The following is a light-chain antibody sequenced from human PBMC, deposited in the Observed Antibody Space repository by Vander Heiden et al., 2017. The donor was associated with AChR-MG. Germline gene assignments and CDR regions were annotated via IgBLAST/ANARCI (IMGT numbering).Light chain of an antibody. Sequence: DIQMTQSPSFLSASAADRVTITCQASQVIRNFLTWCQQKTGKAPTVLIYDAYNLRPGVPARFSGGGSVTNFTFRSSSLKPEELATYYCQQYDDLPITLAQGTRPEIK. CDR2: DAY. V-gene: IGKV1-33*01. CDR3: QQYDDLPIT. J-gene: IGKJ5*01. CDR1: QVIRNF.